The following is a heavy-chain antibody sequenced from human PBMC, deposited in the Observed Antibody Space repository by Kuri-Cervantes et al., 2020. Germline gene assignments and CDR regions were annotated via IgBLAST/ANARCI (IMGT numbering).Heavy chain of an antibody. D-gene: IGHD3-22*01. CDR1: GGSFSGYY. V-gene: IGHV4-34*09. J-gene: IGHJ4*02. CDR2: INHSGST. CDR3: ARAVDSIYTTYFDY. Sequence: SETLSLTCAVYGGSFSGYYWSWIRQPPGEGLGWIGEINHSGSTNYNPSLKSRVTISVDTSKNQFSLKLSSVTAADTAVYYCARAVDSIYTTYFDYWGQGTLVTVSS.